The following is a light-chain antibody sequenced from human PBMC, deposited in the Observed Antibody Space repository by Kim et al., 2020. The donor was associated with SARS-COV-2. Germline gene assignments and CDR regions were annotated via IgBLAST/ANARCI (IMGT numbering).Light chain of an antibody. CDR1: QSVSSY. V-gene: IGKV3-11*01. CDR3: QQRSNWPPKLT. Sequence: SPGERATLSCRARQSVSSYLAWYQQKPGQAPRLLIYDASNRATGIPARFSGSGSGTDFTLTISSLEPEDFAVYYCQQRSNWPPKLTFGGGTKLEIK. J-gene: IGKJ4*01. CDR2: DAS.